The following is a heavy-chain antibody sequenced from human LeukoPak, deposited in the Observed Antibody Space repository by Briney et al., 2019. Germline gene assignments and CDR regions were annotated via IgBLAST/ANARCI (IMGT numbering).Heavy chain of an antibody. Sequence: GGSLRLSCAASGFTFSSYSMNWVRQAPGMGLEWVSSISSSSSYIYYADSVKGRFTISRDNAKNSLYLQMNSLRAEDTAVYYCARGKYSGSYFDYWGQGTLVTVSS. D-gene: IGHD1-26*01. CDR1: GFTFSSYS. V-gene: IGHV3-21*01. CDR2: ISSSSSYI. J-gene: IGHJ4*02. CDR3: ARGKYSGSYFDY.